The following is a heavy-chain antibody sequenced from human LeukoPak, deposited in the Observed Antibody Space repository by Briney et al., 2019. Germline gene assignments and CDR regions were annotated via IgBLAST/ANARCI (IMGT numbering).Heavy chain of an antibody. V-gene: IGHV4-39*07. CDR3: AREAGIAADDAFDI. CDR1: GGSISSSNYY. Sequence: SETLSLTCTVSGGSISSSNYYWGWIRQPPGKGLECIGSVYYSGNTYYNPSLKSRVTISVDTSKNQFSLKLSSVTAADTAVYYCAREAGIAADDAFDIWGQGTMVTVSS. CDR2: VYYSGNT. J-gene: IGHJ3*02. D-gene: IGHD6-25*01.